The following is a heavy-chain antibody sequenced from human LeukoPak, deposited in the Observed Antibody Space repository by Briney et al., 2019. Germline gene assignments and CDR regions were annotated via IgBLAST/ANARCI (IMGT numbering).Heavy chain of an antibody. Sequence: GGSLRLSCAASGFTFSRNSVNWVRQAPGKGLEWVSYITGSSSNIYYADSVKGRFTISRDNAKNSVYLQMNSLRAEDTAVYYCARDLNWAFDYWGQGTLVTVSS. CDR3: ARDLNWAFDY. V-gene: IGHV3-48*04. J-gene: IGHJ4*02. CDR2: ITGSSSNI. CDR1: GFTFSRNS. D-gene: IGHD7-27*01.